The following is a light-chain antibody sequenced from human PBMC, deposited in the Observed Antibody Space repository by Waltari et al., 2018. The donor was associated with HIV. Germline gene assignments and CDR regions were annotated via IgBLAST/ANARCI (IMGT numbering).Light chain of an antibody. CDR1: SAHSHYA. V-gene: IGLV4-69*01. CDR2: LNSDGSY. J-gene: IGLJ3*02. Sequence: VLPQSPSAPSSLGASVNLTCTLSSAHSHYAIAWPQLQPGKCPRYLMKLNSDGSYTKGDGIPDRSSGSSSGAERYLTISSLQYEDEADYYCQTWVTGIRVFGGGTKLTVL. CDR3: QTWVTGIRV.